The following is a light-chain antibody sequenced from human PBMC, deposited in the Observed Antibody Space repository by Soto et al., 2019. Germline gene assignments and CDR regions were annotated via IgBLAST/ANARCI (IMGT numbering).Light chain of an antibody. V-gene: IGKV3-11*01. CDR3: QQRKHWPPLT. Sequence: EVVLTQSPATLSLSPGERAILSCRASQSVEKYLAWYQQKPGQAPRLLIYDTSNRATGIPARFSGSGSETDFTLTIGSLEPEDFAVYYCQQRKHWPPLTFGGGTKVEIK. CDR2: DTS. CDR1: QSVEKY. J-gene: IGKJ4*01.